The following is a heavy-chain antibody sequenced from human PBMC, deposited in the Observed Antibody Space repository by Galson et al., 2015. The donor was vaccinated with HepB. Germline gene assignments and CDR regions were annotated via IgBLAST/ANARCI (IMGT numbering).Heavy chain of an antibody. V-gene: IGHV3-48*02. CDR3: ASLYNHGPG. CDR2: ISSSSGTT. Sequence: SVRLSCAGSGFTFSSYNMNWVRQTPGKGLEWVSYISSSSGTTYYADSVKGRFTISRDNAKNSLYLQMNSLRDEDTAMYYCASLYNHGPGWGQGTLVTVSS. J-gene: IGHJ4*02. D-gene: IGHD1-14*01. CDR1: GFTFSSYN.